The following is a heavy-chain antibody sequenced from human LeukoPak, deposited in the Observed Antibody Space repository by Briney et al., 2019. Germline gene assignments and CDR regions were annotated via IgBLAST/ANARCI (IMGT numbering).Heavy chain of an antibody. CDR3: ARGRIWRGWYGSGLNYYYYMDV. D-gene: IGHD3-10*01. Sequence: PSETLSLTCAVYGGSFSGYYWGWIRQPPGKGLEWIGEINHSGSTNYNPSLKSRVTISVDTSKNQFSLKLSSVTAVDTAVYYCARGRIWRGWYGSGLNYYYYMDVWGKGTTVTVSS. V-gene: IGHV4-34*01. J-gene: IGHJ6*03. CDR2: INHSGST. CDR1: GGSFSGYY.